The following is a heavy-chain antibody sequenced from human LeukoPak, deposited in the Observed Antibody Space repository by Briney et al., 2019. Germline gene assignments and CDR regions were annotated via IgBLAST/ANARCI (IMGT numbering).Heavy chain of an antibody. V-gene: IGHV4-4*07. CDR3: ARVYGAAAGMRYFDY. J-gene: IGHJ4*02. CDR1: GGSISSYY. D-gene: IGHD6-13*01. Sequence: SETLSLTCTVSGGSISSYYWSWIRQPARKGLEWIGRIYTSGSANYNPSLKSRVTMSVDTSKNQFSLKLSSVTAADTAVYYCARVYGAAAGMRYFDYWGQGTLVTVSS. CDR2: IYTSGSA.